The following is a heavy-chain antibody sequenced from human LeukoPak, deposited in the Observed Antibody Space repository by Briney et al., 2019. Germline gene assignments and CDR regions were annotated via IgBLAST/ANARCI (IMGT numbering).Heavy chain of an antibody. J-gene: IGHJ4*02. V-gene: IGHV3-30*04. CDR3: ARGGPLGDTNRFDF. CDR1: GFTFDDYA. CDR2: LAYDGTNE. D-gene: IGHD1-26*01. Sequence: GGSLRLSCAASGFTFDDYAMHWVRQAPGKGLEWVALLAYDGTNEAYTNSVKGRFTISRDNSKNTVFLQMDNLRLDDTAVYYCARGGPLGDTNRFDFWGQGALVTVSS.